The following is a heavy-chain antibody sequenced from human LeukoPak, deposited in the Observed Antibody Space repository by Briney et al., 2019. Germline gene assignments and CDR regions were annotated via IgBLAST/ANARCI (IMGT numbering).Heavy chain of an antibody. V-gene: IGHV1-46*01. Sequence: ASVKVSCKASGFTFTNYYMHWVRQAPGQGLEWMGLINPSGSSTNYAQKFWGSVTMTRDTSTTTVYMELSSLRSEDTAVYYCAREESGGYFDYGGQGTLVTVSS. CDR3: AREESGGYFDY. CDR1: GFTFTNYY. J-gene: IGHJ4*02. CDR2: INPSGSST. D-gene: IGHD2-8*02.